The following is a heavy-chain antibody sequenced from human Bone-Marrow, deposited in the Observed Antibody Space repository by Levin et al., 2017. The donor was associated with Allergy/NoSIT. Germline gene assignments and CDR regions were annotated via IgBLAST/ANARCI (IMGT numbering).Heavy chain of an antibody. D-gene: IGHD3-16*01. V-gene: IGHV4-61*01. CDR3: GRGIWGGDAGGFYYGMDV. CDR1: GGAVNSGRIY. J-gene: IGHJ6*02. Sequence: TASETLSLTCSVSGGAVNSGRIYWTWIRQAPGTGLEWIGYIHHSGATKYHPSLESRVTMSIDTTNNQFSVTMTSVTAADTAVYYCGRGIWGGDAGGFYYGMDVWGQGTTVTVSS. CDR2: IHHSGAT.